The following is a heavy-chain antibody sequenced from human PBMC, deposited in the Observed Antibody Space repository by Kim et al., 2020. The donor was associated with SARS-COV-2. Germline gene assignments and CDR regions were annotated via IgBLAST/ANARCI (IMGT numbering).Heavy chain of an antibody. Sequence: SETLSLTCTVSGGSISSGGYYWSWIRQHPGKGLEWIGYIYYSGSTYYNPSLKSRVTISVDTSKNQFSLKLSSVTAADTAVYYCARRSLDSSGWYFDYWGQGTLVTVSS. CDR2: IYYSGST. V-gene: IGHV4-31*03. D-gene: IGHD6-19*01. CDR1: GGSISSGGYY. CDR3: ARRSLDSSGWYFDY. J-gene: IGHJ4*02.